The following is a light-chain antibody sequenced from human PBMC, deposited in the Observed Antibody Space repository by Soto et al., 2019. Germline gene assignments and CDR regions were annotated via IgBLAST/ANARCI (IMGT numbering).Light chain of an antibody. CDR1: QSVSSTY. CDR3: QQYAGLWT. V-gene: IGKV3-20*01. J-gene: IGKJ1*01. CDR2: GAS. Sequence: EIVLTQSPGTLSLSPWEGATLSCRASQSVSSTYLAWHQQKPGQAPRLLIYGASIRATGIPERFSGSGSGTEFTLTISRLEPEDFAVYYCQQYAGLWTFGQGAKVDIK.